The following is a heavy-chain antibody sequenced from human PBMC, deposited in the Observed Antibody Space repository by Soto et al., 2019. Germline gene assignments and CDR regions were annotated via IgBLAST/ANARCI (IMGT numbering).Heavy chain of an antibody. CDR2: IYYSGIT. D-gene: IGHD6-13*01. CDR3: ARRGLAAAGPNRFDP. V-gene: IGHV4-39*01. CDR1: GGSISSSSYY. Sequence: QLQLQESGPGLVKPSETLSLTCTVSGGSISSSSYYWGWIRQPPGKGLEWIGSIYYSGITYYNPSLKSRLTIPVDTSKNQFSLKLTSVTAADTAVYYCARRGLAAAGPNRFDPWGQGTLVTVSS. J-gene: IGHJ5*02.